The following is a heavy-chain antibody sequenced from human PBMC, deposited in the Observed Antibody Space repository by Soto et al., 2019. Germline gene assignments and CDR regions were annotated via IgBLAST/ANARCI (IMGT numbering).Heavy chain of an antibody. V-gene: IGHV3-7*01. J-gene: IGHJ2*01. CDR1: GFTFSSYW. Sequence: GGSLRLSCAASGFTFSSYWMSWVRQAPGKGLEWVANIKQDGSEKYYVDSVKGRFTISRDNAKNSLYLQMNSLRAEDTAVYYCARASGGHFRLPYWYFDLWGRGTLVTVSS. D-gene: IGHD3-16*01. CDR3: ARASGGHFRLPYWYFDL. CDR2: IKQDGSEK.